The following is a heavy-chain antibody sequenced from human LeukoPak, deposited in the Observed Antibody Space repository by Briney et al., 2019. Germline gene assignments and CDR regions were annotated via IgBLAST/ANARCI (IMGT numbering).Heavy chain of an antibody. V-gene: IGHV4-38-2*02. J-gene: IGHJ4*02. Sequence: SETLSLTCTVSGYSISSGYYWGWIRQPPGKGLEWIGSIYHSGSTYYNPSLKSRVTISVDKSKNQFSLKLSSVTAADTAVYYCARSYSYGYDYWGQGTLVTVSS. CDR2: IYHSGST. CDR3: ARSYSYGYDY. D-gene: IGHD5-18*01. CDR1: GYSISSGYY.